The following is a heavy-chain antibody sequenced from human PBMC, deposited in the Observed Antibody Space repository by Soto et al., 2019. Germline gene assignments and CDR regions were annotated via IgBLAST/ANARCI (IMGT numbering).Heavy chain of an antibody. CDR3: ARPYYYDSTGYFVY. J-gene: IGHJ4*02. V-gene: IGHV5-51*01. CDR1: GYRFTSYW. Sequence: GESLKISCRGSGYRFTSYWIGWVRQIPGKGLEWMGIINPGDSDTRYSPSFQGQVTISVDKSISTAYLQWSSLKASDTAMYYCARPYYYDSTGYFVYWGRGTLVTVS. D-gene: IGHD3-22*01. CDR2: INPGDSDT.